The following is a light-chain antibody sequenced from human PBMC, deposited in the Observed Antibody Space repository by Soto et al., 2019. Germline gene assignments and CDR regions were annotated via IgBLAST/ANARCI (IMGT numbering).Light chain of an antibody. V-gene: IGKV1-5*03. CDR2: WAS. CDR1: QSISTW. Sequence: DIHMTQSPATLSASVGDRVTITCRASQSISTWLAWYQQKPGKAPKLRIYWASSLESGVPSRFSGSGSGTEFTLTISSLKPDDFATYYCQHYTTYSGTFGPGTKVDIK. J-gene: IGKJ3*01. CDR3: QHYTTYSGT.